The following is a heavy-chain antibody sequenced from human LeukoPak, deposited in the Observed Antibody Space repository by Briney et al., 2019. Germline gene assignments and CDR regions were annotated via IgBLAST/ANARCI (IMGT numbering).Heavy chain of an antibody. CDR2: INPHSGGT. CDR3: ARGLLTGRNWYFDL. Sequence: GASVKVSCKASGYTFTGYYIHWMRQAPGQGLEWMGWINPHSGGTNYAQNFQGRVTMTRDTSISTVYMELRTLRSDDTAAYYCARGLLTGRNWYFDLWGRGTLVTASS. V-gene: IGHV1-2*02. CDR1: GYTFTGYY. D-gene: IGHD7-27*01. J-gene: IGHJ2*01.